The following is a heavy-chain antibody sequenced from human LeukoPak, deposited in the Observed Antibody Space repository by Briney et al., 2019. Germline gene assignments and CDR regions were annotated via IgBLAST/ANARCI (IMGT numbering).Heavy chain of an antibody. D-gene: IGHD2-15*01. Sequence: GGSLRLSCAASGSTFSSYAMSWVRQAPGKGLEWVSAISGSGGSTYYADSVKGRFTISRDNSKNTLYLQMNSLRAEDTAVYYCARFVVVVAATLDYWGQGTLVTVSS. J-gene: IGHJ4*02. CDR3: ARFVVVVAATLDY. CDR1: GSTFSSYA. V-gene: IGHV3-23*01. CDR2: ISGSGGST.